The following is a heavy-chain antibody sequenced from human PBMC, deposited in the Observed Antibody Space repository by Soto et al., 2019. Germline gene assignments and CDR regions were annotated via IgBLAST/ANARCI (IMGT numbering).Heavy chain of an antibody. CDR1: GYTFTSYG. J-gene: IGHJ5*02. CDR2: ISAYNGNT. CDR3: ARDLLRCLVVFSQNWFDP. V-gene: IGHV1-18*01. Sequence: ASVKVSCKASGYTFTSYGISWVRQAPGQGLEWMGWISAYNGNTNYAQKLQGRVTMTTDTSTGTAYMELRSLRSDDTAVYYCARDLLRCLVVFSQNWFDPWGQGTLVTVSS. D-gene: IGHD3-3*01.